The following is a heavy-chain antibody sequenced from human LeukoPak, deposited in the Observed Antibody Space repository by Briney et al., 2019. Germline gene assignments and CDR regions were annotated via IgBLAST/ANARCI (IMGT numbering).Heavy chain of an antibody. CDR3: ATGAITMVRGVIRSAFDY. Sequence: GGSLRLSCAASGFTFSSYAMSWVRQAPGKGLEWVSAISGSGGSTYYADCVKGRFTISRDNSKNTLYLQMNSLRAEDTAVYYCATGAITMVRGVIRSAFDYWGQGTLVTVSS. D-gene: IGHD3-10*01. CDR2: ISGSGGST. CDR1: GFTFSSYA. J-gene: IGHJ4*02. V-gene: IGHV3-23*01.